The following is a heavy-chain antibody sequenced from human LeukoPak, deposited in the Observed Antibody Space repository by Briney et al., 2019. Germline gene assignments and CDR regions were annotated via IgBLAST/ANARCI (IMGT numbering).Heavy chain of an antibody. CDR3: ARVWGSGPFDY. V-gene: IGHV4-4*07. Sequence: SETLSLTCTVYGVTISSYYWSWHRQPAGKGLEWIGRIYTSGSTNYNPSLKSRVTMSVDTSKNQFSLKLSSVTAADTAVYYCARVWGSGPFDYWGQGTLVTVSS. CDR1: GVTISSYY. D-gene: IGHD2-15*01. J-gene: IGHJ4*02. CDR2: IYTSGST.